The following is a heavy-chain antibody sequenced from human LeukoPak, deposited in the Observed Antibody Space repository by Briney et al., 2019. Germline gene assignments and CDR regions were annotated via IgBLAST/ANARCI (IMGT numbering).Heavy chain of an antibody. J-gene: IGHJ4*02. CDR3: ARTEAAAGPDY. CDR1: GGSISSGGYY. V-gene: IGHV4-31*03. Sequence: PSETLSLTCTVSGGSISSGGYYWSWIRQHPGKGLEWIGYIYYSGSTYYNPSLKSRVTISVDTSKNQFSLKLSSVTAADTAVYYCARTEAAAGPDYWGQGTLVTVSS. D-gene: IGHD6-13*01. CDR2: IYYSGST.